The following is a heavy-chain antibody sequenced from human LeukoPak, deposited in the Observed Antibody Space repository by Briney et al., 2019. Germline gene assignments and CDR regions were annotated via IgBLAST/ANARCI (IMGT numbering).Heavy chain of an antibody. D-gene: IGHD5/OR15-5a*01. Sequence: GALRLSCVASVDTSCRDWGRRGRDAPGEGRWCGSRVIDDGSITTYADSVQGRFTISRDNAKSTVFLQMNSLRVEDTAVYFCVRRYYEYNVYDRHFDFWGQGILVTVSS. CDR2: VIDDGSIT. CDR1: VDTSCRDW. CDR3: VRRYYEYNVYDRHFDF. J-gene: IGHJ4*02. V-gene: IGHV3-74*03.